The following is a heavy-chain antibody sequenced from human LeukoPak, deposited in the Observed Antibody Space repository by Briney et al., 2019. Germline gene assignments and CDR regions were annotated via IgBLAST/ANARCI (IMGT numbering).Heavy chain of an antibody. V-gene: IGHV3-48*01. CDR1: GFTFCEYN. J-gene: IGHJ4*02. Sequence: GGSLRLSRAASGFTFCEYNMDWVRQAPGKGLEWVSFISSGGSIVYYADSVKGRFTISRDSAKNSLYLQMTSLRAEDTAVYYCAREGSYSNYVDYWGQGTLVTVSS. CDR2: ISSGGSIV. D-gene: IGHD4-11*01. CDR3: AREGSYSNYVDY.